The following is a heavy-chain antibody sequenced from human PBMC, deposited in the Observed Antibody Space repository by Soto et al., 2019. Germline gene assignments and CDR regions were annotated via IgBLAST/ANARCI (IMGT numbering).Heavy chain of an antibody. CDR3: AVDVPYRYGPAGVIYYFDY. J-gene: IGHJ4*02. CDR1: GGTFSSYA. V-gene: IGHV1-69*01. CDR2: IIPIFGTA. Sequence: QVQLVQSGAEVQKPGSSVKVSCKASGGTFSSYAISWVRQAPGQGLEWMGGIIPIFGTANYAQKFQGRVKITADESTSTAYLELCSLRSEDTAVYYCAVDVPYRYGPAGVIYYFDYWGQGTLITVSS. D-gene: IGHD5-18*01.